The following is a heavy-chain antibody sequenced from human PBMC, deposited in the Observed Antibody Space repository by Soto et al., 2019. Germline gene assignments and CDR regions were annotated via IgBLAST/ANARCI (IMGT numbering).Heavy chain of an antibody. J-gene: IGHJ6*02. Sequence: GESLKISCKGSGYSFTSYWISRVRQMPGKGLEWMGKIDPSDSYTNYSPSFQGHVTISADKSISTAYLQWSSLKASDTAMYYCARLLSPDIVVVPAYGMDVWGQGTTVTVSS. CDR1: GYSFTSYW. D-gene: IGHD2-2*01. CDR3: ARLLSPDIVVVPAYGMDV. CDR2: IDPSDSYT. V-gene: IGHV5-10-1*01.